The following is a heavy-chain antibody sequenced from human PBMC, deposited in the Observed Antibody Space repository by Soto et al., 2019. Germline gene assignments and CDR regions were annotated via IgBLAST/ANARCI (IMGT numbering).Heavy chain of an antibody. Sequence: ASVKVSCKASGYSFTSFHMHWVRQAPGQGLEWVGVINPTTNRATYSQNIQGRVTITRDTSTSTVYMQLNSLRSEDTAVYYCAREVLKYYSGMDAWGQGTPVTVSS. V-gene: IGHV1-46*01. CDR3: AREVLKYYSGMDA. CDR2: INPTTNRA. J-gene: IGHJ6*02. CDR1: GYSFTSFH. D-gene: IGHD3-10*01.